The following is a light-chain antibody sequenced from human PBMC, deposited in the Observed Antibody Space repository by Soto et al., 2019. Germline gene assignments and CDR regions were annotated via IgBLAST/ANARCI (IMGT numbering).Light chain of an antibody. J-gene: IGKJ1*01. V-gene: IGKV3-11*01. CDR3: QQYGGSRRT. Sequence: EVVWTQYPVTLSLSPAERATLSCRASQSFRGLLAWYQQKPGQAPRLLIYDAYNRATGIPPRFSGSGSGTDFTLTISRLEPEDFAVYYCQQYGGSRRTFGQGTKVDIK. CDR2: DAY. CDR1: QSFRGL.